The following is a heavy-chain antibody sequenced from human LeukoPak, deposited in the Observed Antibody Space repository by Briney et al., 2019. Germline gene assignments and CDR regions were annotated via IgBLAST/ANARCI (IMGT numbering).Heavy chain of an antibody. CDR3: ARDATSSNWFNP. J-gene: IGHJ5*02. V-gene: IGHV1-46*01. CDR2: INPSGGST. Sequence: ASVKVSCKASGYTFTGYYMHWVRQAPGQGLEWMGIINPSGGSTSYAQKFQGRVTMTRDMSTSTVYMELSSLRSEDTAVYYCARDATSSNWFNPWGQGTLVTVSS. CDR1: GYTFTGYY.